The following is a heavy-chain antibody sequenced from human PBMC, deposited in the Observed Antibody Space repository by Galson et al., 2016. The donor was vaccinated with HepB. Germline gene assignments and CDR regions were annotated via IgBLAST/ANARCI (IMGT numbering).Heavy chain of an antibody. CDR2: ISPSDANT. V-gene: IGHV1-46*01. Sequence: SVKVSCKASGYTFTSHYMHWVRQAPGQGLEWMGLISPSDANTIYAQKFQGRVTMTRDTSTSAVYMELSSLRSEDTAVYYCARVPFQQGGWYFDLWGRGTLVTVSS. CDR3: ARVPFQQGGWYFDL. D-gene: IGHD1/OR15-1a*01. CDR1: GYTFTSHY. J-gene: IGHJ2*01.